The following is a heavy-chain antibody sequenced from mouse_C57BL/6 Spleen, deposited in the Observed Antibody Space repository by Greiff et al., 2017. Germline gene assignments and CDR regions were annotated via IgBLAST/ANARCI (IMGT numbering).Heavy chain of an antibody. CDR1: GYSFTDHN. V-gene: IGHV1-39*01. D-gene: IGHD2-5*01. CDR2: INPNYGTT. Sequence: VQLQQSGPELVKPGASVKISCKASGYSFTDHNMNWVKQSSGQSLEWIGIINPNYGTTTYNQKFKGRATLTVDQSSSTAYMQLNSLTSEDSAVYYCARSGAYYSSPWLAYWGQGTLVTVSA. CDR3: ARSGAYYSSPWLAY. J-gene: IGHJ3*01.